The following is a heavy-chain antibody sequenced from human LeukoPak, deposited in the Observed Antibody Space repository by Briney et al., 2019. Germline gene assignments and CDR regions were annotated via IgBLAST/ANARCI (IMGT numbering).Heavy chain of an antibody. V-gene: IGHV4-39*07. D-gene: IGHD3-22*01. CDR2: IYYSGST. Sequence: PSETLSLTCTVSGGSISSSSYYWGWIRQPPGKGLEWIGSIYYSGSTNYNPSLKSRVTISVDTSKNQFSLKLSSVTAADTAVYYCARGPITMIVVARAGWFDPWGQGTLVTVSS. CDR1: GGSISSSSYY. J-gene: IGHJ5*02. CDR3: ARGPITMIVVARAGWFDP.